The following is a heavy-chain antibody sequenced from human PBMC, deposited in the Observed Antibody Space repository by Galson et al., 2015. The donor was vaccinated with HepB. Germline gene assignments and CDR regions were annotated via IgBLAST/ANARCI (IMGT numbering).Heavy chain of an antibody. CDR1: GFTFSNAW. Sequence: SLRLSCAASGFTFSNAWMSWVRQAPGKGLEWVGRIKSKTDGGTTDYAAPVKGRFTISRDDSKNTLYLQMNSLKTEDTAVYYCTTHYPRMYCGGDCPYFDYWGQGTLVTVSS. V-gene: IGHV3-15*01. CDR3: TTHYPRMYCGGDCPYFDY. CDR2: IKSKTDGGTT. D-gene: IGHD2-21*02. J-gene: IGHJ4*02.